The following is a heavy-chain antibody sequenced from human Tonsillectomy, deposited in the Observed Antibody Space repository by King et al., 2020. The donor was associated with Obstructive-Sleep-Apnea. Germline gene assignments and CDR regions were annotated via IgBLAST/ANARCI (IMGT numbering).Heavy chain of an antibody. V-gene: IGHV3-30-3*01. D-gene: IGHD6-13*01. CDR2: ISNDGANK. CDR3: ATLSYSSSWTDY. CDR1: GFTFSSYA. J-gene: IGHJ4*02. Sequence: VQLVESGGGVVQPGRSLRLSCAASGFTFSSYAMHWVRQAPGKGLEWVSVISNDGANKDHADSVKGRFTISRDNSKNLLYLQINNLRPEDTAVYYCATLSYSSSWTDYWGQGTLVTVSS.